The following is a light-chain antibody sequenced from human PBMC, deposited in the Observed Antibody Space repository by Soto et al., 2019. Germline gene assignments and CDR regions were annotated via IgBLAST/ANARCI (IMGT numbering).Light chain of an antibody. CDR3: QQFSSYPLT. CDR1: QSVSSSY. J-gene: IGKJ4*01. V-gene: IGKV3-20*01. CDR2: DAS. Sequence: ENVLTQSPGTLSLSPGERATLSCRASQSVSSSYLAWYQQKPGQAPRLLIYDASSRATGIPARFSGGGSGTDFTLTISRLEPEDFAVYYCQQFSSYPLTFGGGTKVDIK.